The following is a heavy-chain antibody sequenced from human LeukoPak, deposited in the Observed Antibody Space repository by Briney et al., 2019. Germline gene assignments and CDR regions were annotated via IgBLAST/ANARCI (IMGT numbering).Heavy chain of an antibody. J-gene: IGHJ4*02. D-gene: IGHD2-8*01. CDR3: ARDRADCTNGVCSVRFDY. V-gene: IGHV3-74*01. CDR1: GFTFSSYW. CDR2: INSDGSST. Sequence: GGSLRLSCAASGFTFSSYWMHWVRQAPGKGLVWVSRINSDGSSTSYADSVKGRFTISRDNAKNTLYLQMNSLRAEDTAVYYCARDRADCTNGVCSVRFDYWGQGTLVTVSS.